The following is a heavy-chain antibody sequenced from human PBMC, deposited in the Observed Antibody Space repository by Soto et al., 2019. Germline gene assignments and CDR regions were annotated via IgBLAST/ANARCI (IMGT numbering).Heavy chain of an antibody. CDR1: GFAFNDYW. V-gene: IGHV3-74*01. CDR3: ASVPTTRPGMGLDC. D-gene: IGHD1-1*01. J-gene: IGHJ4*02. CDR2: IRGDGSGS. Sequence: EVQLVESGGGLVQPGGSLTLSCSASGFAFNDYWMHWVRQAPGKGLVWVSRIRGDGSGSNYADSVKGGFTISRDNATNTVYLQMNRLSAADTAVYYCASVPTTRPGMGLDCWGQGTLVTVSS.